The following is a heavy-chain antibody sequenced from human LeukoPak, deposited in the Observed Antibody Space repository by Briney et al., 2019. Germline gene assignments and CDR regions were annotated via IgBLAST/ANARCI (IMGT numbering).Heavy chain of an antibody. CDR1: GGTFSSYT. V-gene: IGHV1-69*02. CDR2: IIPILGIA. J-gene: IGHJ4*02. CDR3: ARETTVVTPGGDY. D-gene: IGHD4-23*01. Sequence: SVKVSCKASGGTFSSYTISWVRQGPGQGLEWMGRIIPILGIANYAQKFQGRVTITADKSTSTAYMELSSLRSEDTAVYYCARETTVVTPGGDYWGQGTLVTVSS.